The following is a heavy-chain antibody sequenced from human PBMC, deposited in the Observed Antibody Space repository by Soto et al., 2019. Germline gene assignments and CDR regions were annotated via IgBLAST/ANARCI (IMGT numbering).Heavy chain of an antibody. CDR3: ARDPREVAARLHQAYYYYYGMDV. V-gene: IGHV3-33*01. Sequence: PGGSMRLSCAAAGLTFSSYCRHWVRQAPGKGLEWVAVIWYDGSNKYYADSVKGRLTISRDNSKNTLYLQMNSLRAEDTAVYYCARDPREVAARLHQAYYYYYGMDVWGQGTTVTVSS. CDR1: GLTFSSYC. J-gene: IGHJ6*02. D-gene: IGHD6-6*01. CDR2: IWYDGSNK.